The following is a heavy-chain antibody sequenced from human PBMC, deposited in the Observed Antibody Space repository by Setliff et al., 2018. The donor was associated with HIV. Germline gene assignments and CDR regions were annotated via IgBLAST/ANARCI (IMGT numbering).Heavy chain of an antibody. V-gene: IGHV1-69*05. CDR1: GDTFSNSA. J-gene: IGHJ4*02. CDR3: ASGSGYCRNGVCYIGVHKNPDKYYFDY. CDR2: SIPLFGTV. D-gene: IGHD2-8*01. Sequence: ASVKVSCKASGDTFSNSALTWVRQAPGQGLEWMGGSIPLFGTVTYAQRFQGRVTITTDELMTTAYMELISLRSEDTVVYYCASGSGYCRNGVCYIGVHKNPDKYYFDYWGQGTLVTVSS.